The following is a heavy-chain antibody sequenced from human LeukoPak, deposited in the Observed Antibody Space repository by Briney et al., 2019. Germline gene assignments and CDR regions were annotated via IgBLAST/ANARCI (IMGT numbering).Heavy chain of an antibody. D-gene: IGHD6-13*01. V-gene: IGHV3-23*01. Sequence: GGSLRLSCAASGFTFSSYAMSWVRQAPGRGLEWVSGISGSGGSTYFADSLQGRFTISRDNSKNTLYLQMNSLRAEDTAVYYCAKGFGSSWYYFDYWGQGTLVTVSS. J-gene: IGHJ4*02. CDR3: AKGFGSSWYYFDY. CDR1: GFTFSSYA. CDR2: ISGSGGST.